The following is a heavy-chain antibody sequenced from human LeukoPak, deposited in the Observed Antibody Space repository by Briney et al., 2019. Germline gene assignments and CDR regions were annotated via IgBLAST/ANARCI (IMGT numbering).Heavy chain of an antibody. Sequence: SETLSLTCTVSGGSISSSSYYWAWIRQPPGKGLEWIGYIYYSGSSKYNPSLNSRGTISLDTSTNQVSLKLTSVIAADTAVYYCARASGSGTYYPYWGQGTLVTVSS. CDR1: GGSISSSSYY. CDR3: ARASGSGTYYPY. D-gene: IGHD3-10*01. J-gene: IGHJ4*02. V-gene: IGHV4-61*05. CDR2: IYYSGSS.